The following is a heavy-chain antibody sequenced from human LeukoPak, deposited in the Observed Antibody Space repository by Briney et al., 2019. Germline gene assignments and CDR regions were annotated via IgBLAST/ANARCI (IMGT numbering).Heavy chain of an antibody. D-gene: IGHD2-21*01. J-gene: IGHJ4*02. CDR2: IYYSGST. Sequence: SETLSLTCTVSGGSIKSYYWSWVRQPPGKGLEWIGYIYYSGSTNYNPSLKSRVTISVDTSKNQFSLKLSSVTAADTAVYYCARDTGLLCDYWGQGTLVTVSS. V-gene: IGHV4-59*12. CDR3: ARDTGLLCDY. CDR1: GGSIKSYY.